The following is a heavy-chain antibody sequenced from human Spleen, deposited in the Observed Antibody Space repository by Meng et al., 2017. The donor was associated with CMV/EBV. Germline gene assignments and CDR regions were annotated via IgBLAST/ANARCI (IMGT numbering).Heavy chain of an antibody. V-gene: IGHV1-69*05. CDR2: IVPIFGTA. J-gene: IGHJ4*02. CDR1: RTFTSYA. D-gene: IGHD6-6*01. CDR3: ARGQEEYKSSAKCFEY. Sequence: RTFTSYAISWVRQAPGQGLEWMGGIVPIFGTANYAQKFQGRVTITTDASTSTAYMELSRLRPEDTAMYYCARGQEEYKSSAKCFEYWGQGALVTVSS.